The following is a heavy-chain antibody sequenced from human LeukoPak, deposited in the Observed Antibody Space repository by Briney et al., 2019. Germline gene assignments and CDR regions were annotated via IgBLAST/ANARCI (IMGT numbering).Heavy chain of an antibody. J-gene: IGHJ4*02. Sequence: GGSLRLSCAASEFIFSSYPMPWVRQAPGKGLEWVAVISHDGKVKYYADSVKGRFTISRDDSTNTLCLQMNSLRPEDTAIYYCARDLSRGAPDYFDNWGQGTLVTVSS. D-gene: IGHD3-10*01. V-gene: IGHV3-30*04. CDR1: EFIFSSYP. CDR2: ISHDGKVK. CDR3: ARDLSRGAPDYFDN.